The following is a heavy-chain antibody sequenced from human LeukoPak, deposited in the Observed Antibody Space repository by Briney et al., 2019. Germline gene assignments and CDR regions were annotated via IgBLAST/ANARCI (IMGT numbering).Heavy chain of an antibody. CDR2: ISSSSSSTI. D-gene: IGHD3-22*01. CDR3: ARAPPFSGYHSPRPAFDY. V-gene: IGHV3-48*04. J-gene: IGHJ4*02. Sequence: GGSLRLSCAASGFTFSSYSMNWVRQAPGKGLEWVSYISSSSSSTIYYADSVKGRFTISRDNAKNSLYLQMNSLRAEDTAVYHCARAPPFSGYHSPRPAFDYWGQGTLVTVSS. CDR1: GFTFSSYS.